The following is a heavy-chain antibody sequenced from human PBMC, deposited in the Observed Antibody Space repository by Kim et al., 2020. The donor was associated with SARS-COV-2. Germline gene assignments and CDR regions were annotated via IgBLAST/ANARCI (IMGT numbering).Heavy chain of an antibody. J-gene: IGHJ4*02. V-gene: IGHV3-66*01. Sequence: GGSLRLSCAASGFTFSSYDMSWVRQAPGKGLEWVSVINSSGSTYYADSVKGRFTISRDNSQNTLYLQMNSLRAEDTAVYYCARWLVSGYYKCDYWGQGT. CDR1: GFTFSSYD. CDR3: ARWLVSGYYKCDY. D-gene: IGHD3-22*01. CDR2: INSSGST.